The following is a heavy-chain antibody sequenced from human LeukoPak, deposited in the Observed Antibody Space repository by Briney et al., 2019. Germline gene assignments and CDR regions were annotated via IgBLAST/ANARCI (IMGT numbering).Heavy chain of an antibody. Sequence: PGRSLRLSCAASGFTFSSYGMHWVRQAPGKGLEWVAVISYDGSNKYYADSVKGRFTISRDNSKNTLYLQMNSLRAEDAAVYYCAKDTYYDSSEYYYYYGMDVWGQGTTVTVSS. V-gene: IGHV3-30*18. D-gene: IGHD3-22*01. CDR2: ISYDGSNK. CDR1: GFTFSSYG. CDR3: AKDTYYDSSEYYYYYGMDV. J-gene: IGHJ6*02.